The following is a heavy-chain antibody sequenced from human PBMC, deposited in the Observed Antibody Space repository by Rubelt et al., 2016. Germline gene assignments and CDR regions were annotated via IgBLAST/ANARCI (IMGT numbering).Heavy chain of an antibody. J-gene: IGHJ3*01. V-gene: IGHV3-15*01. CDR1: GFTFSNAW. D-gene: IGHD5-24*01. Sequence: EVQLLESGGGLVQPGGSLRLSCAASGFTFSNAWMNWVRQAPGKGLEWVGRIKSKTDGGTVDHSAPVKGRFTLSRDDSKNTLYLQMDSLKTEYTALYYCVTDRRRDGYIGAFDLWGQGTMVTVSS. CDR2: IKSKTDGGTV. CDR3: VTDRRRDGYIGAFDL.